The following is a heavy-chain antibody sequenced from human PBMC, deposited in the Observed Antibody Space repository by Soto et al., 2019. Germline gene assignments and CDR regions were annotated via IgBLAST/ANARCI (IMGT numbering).Heavy chain of an antibody. V-gene: IGHV1-24*01. D-gene: IGHD3-10*01. CDR2: FDPEDGET. CDR3: ATDQGFGELLRDYYYYGMDV. Sequence: ASVKVSCKVSGYTLTELSMHWVRQAPGKGLEWMGGFDPEDGETIYAQKFQGRVTMTEDTSTDTAYMELSSLRSEDTAVYYCATDQGFGELLRDYYYYGMDVWGQGTTVTVSS. CDR1: GYTLTELS. J-gene: IGHJ6*02.